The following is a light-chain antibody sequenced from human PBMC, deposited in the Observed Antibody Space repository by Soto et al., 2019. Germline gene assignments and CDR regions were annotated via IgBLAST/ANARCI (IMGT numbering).Light chain of an antibody. CDR2: SNN. V-gene: IGLV1-44*01. CDR3: ATWDASLTGGV. CDR1: SSNIGSNT. J-gene: IGLJ3*02. Sequence: QSVLTQPPSASGTPGQRVTISCSGSSSNIGSNTVNWYQQFPGTAPKLLIHSNNQRPPGVPDRFSGARSGTSASLAISGLQSEDEADYYCATWDASLTGGVFGGGTKLTVL.